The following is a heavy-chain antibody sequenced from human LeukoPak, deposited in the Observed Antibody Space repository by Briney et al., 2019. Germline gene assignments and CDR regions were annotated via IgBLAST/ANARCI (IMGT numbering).Heavy chain of an antibody. CDR1: GYTFTGYY. V-gene: IGHV1-2*02. CDR3: ARDKANYYGSGSYARTIDY. CDR2: INPNSGGT. J-gene: IGHJ4*02. Sequence: ASVKVSCKASGYTFTGYYMHWVRQAPGQGLEWMGWINPNSGGTNYAQKFQGRVTMTRDTSISTAYMELSRLRSDDTAVYYCARDKANYYGSGSYARTIDYWGQGTLVTVSS. D-gene: IGHD3-10*01.